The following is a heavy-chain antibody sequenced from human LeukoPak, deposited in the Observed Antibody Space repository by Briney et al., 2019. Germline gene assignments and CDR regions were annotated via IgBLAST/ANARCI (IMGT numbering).Heavy chain of an antibody. Sequence: SGTLSLTCAVSGGSFSSSNWWSWVRQPPGKGLEWIGEIYHSGSTNYNPSLKSRVTISVDTSKNQFSLKLSSVTAADTAVYYCARGLAYCGGDCYSTAHDYWGQGTLVTVSS. CDR3: ARGLAYCGGDCYSTAHDY. D-gene: IGHD2-21*02. CDR2: IYHSGST. J-gene: IGHJ4*02. CDR1: GGSFSSSNW. V-gene: IGHV4-4*02.